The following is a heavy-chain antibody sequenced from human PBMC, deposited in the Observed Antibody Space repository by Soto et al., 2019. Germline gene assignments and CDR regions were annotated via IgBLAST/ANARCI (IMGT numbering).Heavy chain of an antibody. Sequence: QVQLVQSEAEVRKPGSSVKVSCKTSGGLISKYSFNWVRQAPGQGLEWMGGVLPIGGSTDYAQKFQGRLTITADRSTSTVYMELSRLRSDDTANYYCATIRVRGGPLRFEDGGQGMLISVSS. CDR2: VLPIGGST. J-gene: IGHJ4*01. V-gene: IGHV1-69*06. D-gene: IGHD5-12*01. CDR1: GGLISKYS. CDR3: ATIRVRGGPLRFED.